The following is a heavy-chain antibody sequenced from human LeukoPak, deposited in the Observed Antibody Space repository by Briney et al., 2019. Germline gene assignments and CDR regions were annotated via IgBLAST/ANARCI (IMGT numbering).Heavy chain of an antibody. J-gene: IGHJ4*02. CDR1: GFTFSSYG. CDR3: AKHVIGYFDWLTLYYFDY. V-gene: IGHV3-23*01. CDR2: ISGSGGST. Sequence: GGSLRLSCAASGFTFSSYGMHWVRQAPGKGLEWVSAISGSGGSTYYADSVKGRFTISRDNSKNTLYLQMNSLRAEDTAVYYCAKHVIGYFDWLTLYYFDYWGQGTLVTVSS. D-gene: IGHD3-9*01.